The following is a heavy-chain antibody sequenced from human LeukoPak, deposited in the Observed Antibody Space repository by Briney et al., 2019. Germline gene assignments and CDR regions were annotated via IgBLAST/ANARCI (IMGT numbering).Heavy chain of an antibody. CDR3: PGRLATRYYYDRSGYHDNWFDP. Sequence: GRSLRLSCAPSRFTFSICGMHWVRQAPGKGLEWVAVIWYDGSNKYYEDSVKGRFTISRDNSKNTLYLQMNSQRAEDTAVYCCPGRLATRYYYDRSGYHDNWFDPWGQGTLVTVSS. D-gene: IGHD3-22*01. J-gene: IGHJ5*02. V-gene: IGHV3-33*08. CDR2: IWYDGSNK. CDR1: RFTFSICG.